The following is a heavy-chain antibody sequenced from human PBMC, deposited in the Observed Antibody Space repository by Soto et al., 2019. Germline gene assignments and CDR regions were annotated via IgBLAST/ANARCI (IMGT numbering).Heavy chain of an antibody. J-gene: IGHJ5*02. CDR3: ARAMYYDFWSGTQRSWFDP. Sequence: LSLTCAVYGGSFIGYYCSWIRQPPGKGLEWIGEINHSGSTNYNPSLKSRVTISVDTSKNQFSLKLSSVTAADTAVYYCARAMYYDFWSGTQRSWFDPWGQGTLVTVSS. CDR2: INHSGST. D-gene: IGHD3-3*01. V-gene: IGHV4-34*01. CDR1: GGSFIGYY.